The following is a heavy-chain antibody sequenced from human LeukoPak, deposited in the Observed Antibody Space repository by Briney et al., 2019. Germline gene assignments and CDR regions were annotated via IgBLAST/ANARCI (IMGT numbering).Heavy chain of an antibody. CDR3: AKGTDTSGRQNFDF. D-gene: IGHD3-22*01. J-gene: IGHJ4*02. V-gene: IGHV3-23*01. Sequence: PGGSLRLSCAASGFSFSPYAMHWVRQVPGKVPEWLSTIGGSGTGTFYSDSLRGRFAISRDNSKNTLFLRMNSLRVADTAVYYCAKGTDTSGRQNFDFWGQGNLSPVSS. CDR2: IGGSGTGT. CDR1: GFSFSPYA.